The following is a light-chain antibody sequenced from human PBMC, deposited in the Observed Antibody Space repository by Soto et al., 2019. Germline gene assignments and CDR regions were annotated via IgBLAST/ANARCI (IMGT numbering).Light chain of an antibody. CDR1: QSVSNY. CDR3: LQDYNYPRT. CDR2: GAS. J-gene: IGKJ1*01. V-gene: IGKV3-11*01. Sequence: VCTQSPATLSLSPGEGATLSCTASQSVSNYLAWYQQKPGQAPRLLIYGASSRATGIPDRFSGSGSGTDFTLTISSLQPEDFATYYCLQDYNYPRTFGQGTKVDIK.